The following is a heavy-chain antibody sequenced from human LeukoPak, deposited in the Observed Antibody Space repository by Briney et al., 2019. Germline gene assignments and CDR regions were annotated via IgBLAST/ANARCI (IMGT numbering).Heavy chain of an antibody. CDR3: SRLRVSYAVYAYFKY. CDR2: INAYNGDT. CDR1: GYTFNTYS. V-gene: IGHV1-18*04. J-gene: IGHJ4*02. Sequence: ASVKVSCKASGYTFNTYSITWVRQAPGQGLEWMGLINAYNGDTNYAQKFQGRLTLTTDTSTTTAYMELRSLTSDDTAVYYYSRLRVSYAVYAYFKYWGKGIPVTVSS. D-gene: IGHD5/OR15-5a*01.